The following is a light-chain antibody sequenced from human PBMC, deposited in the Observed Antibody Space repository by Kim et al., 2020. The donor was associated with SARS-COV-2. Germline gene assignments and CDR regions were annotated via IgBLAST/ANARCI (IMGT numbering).Light chain of an antibody. CDR1: QSVTSNF. CDR2: GAS. CDR3: QQYAKSPIT. V-gene: IGKV3-20*01. Sequence: SPGERGTLSCRASQSVTSNFLAWYQHKPGQAPRLLIYGASSRATGIPDRFSGSGSGTDFTLTISRLEPEDFAVYYCQQYAKSPITFGQGTRLEIK. J-gene: IGKJ5*01.